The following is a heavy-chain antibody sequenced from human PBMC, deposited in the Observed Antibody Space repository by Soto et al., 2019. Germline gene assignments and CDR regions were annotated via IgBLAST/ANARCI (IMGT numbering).Heavy chain of an antibody. CDR2: ISYDGSDK. Sequence: GGSLRLSCAASGFTFSSYSMHWVRQTPGKGLERVAVISYDGSDKYYADSVKGRFTISRDNSRNTLFLQMNSLRAEDTAVYYCARDYYKYYDSSGYYRSPAYWGQGTLVTVSS. D-gene: IGHD3-22*01. J-gene: IGHJ4*02. CDR3: ARDYYKYYDSSGYYRSPAY. V-gene: IGHV3-30*04. CDR1: GFTFSSYS.